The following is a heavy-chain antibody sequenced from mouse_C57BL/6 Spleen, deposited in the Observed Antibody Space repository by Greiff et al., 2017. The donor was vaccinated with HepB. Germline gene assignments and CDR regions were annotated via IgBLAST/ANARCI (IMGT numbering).Heavy chain of an antibody. CDR1: GYAFSSSW. CDR2: IYPGDGDT. CDR3: ARSDYGMPY. J-gene: IGHJ2*01. V-gene: IGHV1-82*01. D-gene: IGHD1-1*01. Sequence: QVQLQQSGPELVKPGASVKISCKASGYAFSSSWMNWVKQRPGKGLEWIGRIYPGDGDTNYNGKFKGKATLTADKSSSTAYMQRSSLTSEDSAVYFCARSDYGMPYWGQGTTLTVSS.